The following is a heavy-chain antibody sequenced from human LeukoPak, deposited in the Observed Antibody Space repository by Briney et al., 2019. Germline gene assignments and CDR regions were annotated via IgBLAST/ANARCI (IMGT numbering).Heavy chain of an antibody. J-gene: IGHJ5*02. CDR3: ARGGTMVRGVRINWFDP. D-gene: IGHD3-10*01. Sequence: SETLSLTCAVYGGSFSGYYWSWIRQPPGKGLEWIGEINHSGSTNYSPSLKGRVTISVDTSKNQFSLKLSSVTAADTAVYYCARGGTMVRGVRINWFDPWGQGTLVTVSS. V-gene: IGHV4-34*01. CDR2: INHSGST. CDR1: GGSFSGYY.